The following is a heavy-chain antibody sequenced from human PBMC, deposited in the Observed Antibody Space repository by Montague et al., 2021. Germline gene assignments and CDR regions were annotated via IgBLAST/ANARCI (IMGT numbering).Heavy chain of an antibody. CDR2: MRSSGSP. D-gene: IGHD7-27*01. CDR1: GGSVNGYE. CDR3: GRDYWGSIDY. V-gene: IGHV4-59*02. J-gene: IGHJ4*01. Sequence: LSLPCRVSGGSVNGYEWSWIWQPPGKGLEWIGYMRSSGSPNYNPSFKSRLAISIDRSRNQFSLELSFVTAADTAIYFCGRDYWGSIDYWGHGILVTVSS.